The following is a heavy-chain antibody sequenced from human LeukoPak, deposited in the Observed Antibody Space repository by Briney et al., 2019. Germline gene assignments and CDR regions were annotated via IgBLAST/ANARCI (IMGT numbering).Heavy chain of an antibody. V-gene: IGHV1-2*04. Sequence: ASVKVSCKASGYTLTDYYLHWVRQAPGQGLEWMGWINPNSGGTNYAQKFQGWVTMTRDTSISTAYMELSRLRSDDTAVYYCTRVGDTAMVHFDYWGQGTLVTVSS. CDR3: TRVGDTAMVHFDY. D-gene: IGHD5-18*01. J-gene: IGHJ4*02. CDR1: GYTLTDYY. CDR2: INPNSGGT.